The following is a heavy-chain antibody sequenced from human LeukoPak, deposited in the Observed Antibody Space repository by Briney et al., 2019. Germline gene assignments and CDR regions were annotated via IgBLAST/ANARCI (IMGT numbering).Heavy chain of an antibody. J-gene: IGHJ4*02. Sequence: ASVKVSCKASGYVFSGHYIHWVRQAPGQGLEWMGRINPNSGDTNYIQKFQGRVTMTRDTSISTAYMDLRSLKSDDTAVYYCARDRGSGGNHFDYWGQGTLVTVSS. CDR3: ARDRGSGGNHFDY. D-gene: IGHD3-16*01. V-gene: IGHV1-2*06. CDR2: INPNSGDT. CDR1: GYVFSGHY.